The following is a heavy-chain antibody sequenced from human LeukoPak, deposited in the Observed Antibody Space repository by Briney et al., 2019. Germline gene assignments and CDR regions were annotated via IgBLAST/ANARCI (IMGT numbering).Heavy chain of an antibody. CDR3: ARGRYYWSLTRSIWFDP. V-gene: IGHV4-34*01. CDR1: GGSFSGYY. J-gene: IGHJ5*02. CDR2: INHSGST. Sequence: NPSETLSLTCAVYGGSFSGYYWSWIRQPPGKGLEWIGEINHSGSTNHNPSLKSRVTISVDTSKNQFSLKLSSVTAADTAVYYCARGRYYWSLTRSIWFDPWGQGTLVTVSS. D-gene: IGHD2-8*01.